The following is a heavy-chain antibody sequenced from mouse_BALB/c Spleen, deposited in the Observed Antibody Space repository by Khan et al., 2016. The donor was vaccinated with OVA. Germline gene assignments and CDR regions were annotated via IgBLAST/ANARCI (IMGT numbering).Heavy chain of an antibody. Sequence: EVQLQESGPGLVKPSQSLSLTCTVTGYSITSDYAWNWIRQFPGDRLEWMGYISSSGSARYNPSLKSRISIPRYTSKNQFFLQLQSVTTEDTATYFCARSLYYSYGYGLDYWGRGSSVTVSS. V-gene: IGHV3-2*02. CDR2: ISSSGSA. CDR3: ARSLYYSYGYGLDY. D-gene: IGHD2-14*01. J-gene: IGHJ4*01. CDR1: GYSITSDYA.